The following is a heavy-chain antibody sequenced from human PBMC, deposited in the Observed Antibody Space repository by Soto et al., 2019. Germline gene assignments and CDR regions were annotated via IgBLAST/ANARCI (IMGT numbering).Heavy chain of an antibody. D-gene: IGHD2-2*01. J-gene: IGHJ5*02. Sequence: ASVKVSCKASGYTFTSYGISWVRQAPGQGLEWMGWISAYNGNTNYAQKLQGRVTMTTDTSTSTAYMELRSLRSDDTAVYYCARIYCSSTSCYLLQPFDPWGQGTLVTVSS. CDR3: ARIYCSSTSCYLLQPFDP. V-gene: IGHV1-18*01. CDR2: ISAYNGNT. CDR1: GYTFTSYG.